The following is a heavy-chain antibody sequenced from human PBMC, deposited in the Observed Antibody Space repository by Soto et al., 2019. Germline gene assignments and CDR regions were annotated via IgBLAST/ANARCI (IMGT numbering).Heavy chain of an antibody. Sequence: EVQLVQSGAEVKKPGESLKISCQGSGYSFADYWIGWVRQTPGKGLEWMGIIYPSDSDTKYSPAFQGQVTVSADKSMSTTYLQWNSLKASDTALYFCARGRRRHLNNYFDLWGQGTLITVSS. D-gene: IGHD3-10*01. J-gene: IGHJ4*02. CDR3: ARGRRRHLNNYFDL. CDR1: GYSFADYW. CDR2: IYPSDSDT. V-gene: IGHV5-51*03.